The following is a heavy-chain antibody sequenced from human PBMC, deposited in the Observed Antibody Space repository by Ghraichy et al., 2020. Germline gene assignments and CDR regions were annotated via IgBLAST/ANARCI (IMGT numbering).Heavy chain of an antibody. J-gene: IGHJ5*02. CDR3: ARANSDFWSGYYSWFDP. CDR2: IYYSGST. CDR1: GGSVSSGSYY. V-gene: IGHV4-61*01. D-gene: IGHD3-3*01. Sequence: GSLRLSCTVSGGSVSSGSYYWSWIRQPPGKGLEWIGYIYYSGSTNYNPSLKSRVTISVDTSKNQFSLKLSSVTAADTAVYYCARANSDFWSGYYSWFDPWGQGTLVTVSS.